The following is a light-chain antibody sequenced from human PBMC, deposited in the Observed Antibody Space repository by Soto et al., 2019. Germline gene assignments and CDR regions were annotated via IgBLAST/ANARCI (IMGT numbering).Light chain of an antibody. CDR1: QSVSSY. CDR2: DAS. J-gene: IGKJ1*01. CDR3: QQYGSYRT. Sequence: EIMLSQSPATLSLTPGERATLSCRASQSVSSYLAWYQQKPGQAPRLLIYDASNRATGIPARFSGSGSGTDFTLTISRLEPEDFAVYYCQQYGSYRTFGQGTMA. V-gene: IGKV3-11*01.